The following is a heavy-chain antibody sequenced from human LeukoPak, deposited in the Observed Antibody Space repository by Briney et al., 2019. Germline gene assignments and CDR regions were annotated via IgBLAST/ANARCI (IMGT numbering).Heavy chain of an antibody. CDR1: GYTFTSYD. J-gene: IGHJ4*02. CDR2: MNPNSGST. D-gene: IGHD4-11*01. V-gene: IGHV1-8*01. CDR3: ARGRWGNYGFDY. Sequence: ASVKVSCKASGYTFTSYDINWVRQATGQGLEWMGWMNPNSGSTGYAQKFQGRVTMTRNTSISTAYMELSSLRSEDTAVYYCARGRWGNYGFDYWGQGTLVTVSS.